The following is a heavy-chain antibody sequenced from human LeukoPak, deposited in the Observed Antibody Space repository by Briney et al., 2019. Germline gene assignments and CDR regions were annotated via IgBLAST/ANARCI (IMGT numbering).Heavy chain of an antibody. D-gene: IGHD3-22*01. CDR1: GYTFTSYY. V-gene: IGHV1-46*01. CDR2: INPSGGST. CDR3: AKDRVQAFSYYDSSGYPEYFQH. Sequence: ASVKVSCKASGYTFTSYYMHWVRQAPGQGLEWMGIINPSGGSTSYAQKFQGRVTMTRDTSTSTVYMELSSLRSEDTAVYYCAKDRVQAFSYYDSSGYPEYFQHWGQGTLVTVSS. J-gene: IGHJ1*01.